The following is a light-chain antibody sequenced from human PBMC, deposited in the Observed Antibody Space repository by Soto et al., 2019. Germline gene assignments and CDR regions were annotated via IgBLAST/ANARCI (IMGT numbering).Light chain of an antibody. CDR3: QQLDTYPIT. V-gene: IGKV3-20*01. CDR1: QSVSNNY. CDR2: GAS. J-gene: IGKJ5*01. Sequence: EIVLTQSPGTLSLSPGERATLSCRASQSVSNNYLAWYQQKPGQAPRLLIYGASSRAGGIPDRFRGSGSGTDFTLTIAGLEPEDFATYYCQQLDTYPITFGQGTRLEIK.